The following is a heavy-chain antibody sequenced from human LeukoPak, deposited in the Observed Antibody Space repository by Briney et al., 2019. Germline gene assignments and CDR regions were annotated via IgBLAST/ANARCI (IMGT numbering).Heavy chain of an antibody. D-gene: IGHD2-2*01. V-gene: IGHV1-2*02. CDR2: INPNSGGT. Sequence: GPVKVSCKASGYTFTGYYIHWVRQAPGQGLEWMGWINPNSGGTNYAQKFQGRVTMTRDTSISTAYMELSRLRSDDTAVYYCARDLTMPGNYYMDVWGKGTTVTVSS. CDR3: ARDLTMPGNYYMDV. CDR1: GYTFTGYY. J-gene: IGHJ6*03.